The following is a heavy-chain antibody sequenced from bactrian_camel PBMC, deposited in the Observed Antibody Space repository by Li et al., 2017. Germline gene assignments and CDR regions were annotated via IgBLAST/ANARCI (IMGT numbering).Heavy chain of an antibody. CDR1: GYAVQTAY. CDR3: ASDYYVPCTTKVLESPYSSGISY. V-gene: IGHV3S40*01. CDR2: IDIRDGET. Sequence: VQLVESGGGLVQPGGSLRLSCEVSGYAVQTAYMAWFRQAPGKEREGVAGIDIRDGETDYADDVKGRFTVSVDNAKNTLYLEMNNLKPDDTAMYYCASDYYVPCTTKVLESPYSSGISYWGQGTQVTVS. J-gene: IGHJ4*01. D-gene: IGHD3*01.